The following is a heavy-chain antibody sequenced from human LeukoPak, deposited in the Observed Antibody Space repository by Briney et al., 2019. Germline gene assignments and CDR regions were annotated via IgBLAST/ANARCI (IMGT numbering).Heavy chain of an antibody. CDR2: IYAGGHT. D-gene: IGHD3-22*01. V-gene: IGHV3-53*01. CDR1: GFTVSSYY. CDR3: ARGQNYYDSSGYYSI. Sequence: GGSLRLSCAASGFTVSSYYMTWVRQAPGKGLEWVSIIYAGGHTNYADSVKGRFTISRDNSKNTLYLQMNSLRAEDTAVYYCARGQNYYDSSGYYSIWGQGTMVTVSS. J-gene: IGHJ3*02.